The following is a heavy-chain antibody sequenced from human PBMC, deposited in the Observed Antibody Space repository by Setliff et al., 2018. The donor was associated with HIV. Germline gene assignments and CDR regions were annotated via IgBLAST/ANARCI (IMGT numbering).Heavy chain of an antibody. D-gene: IGHD6-13*01. CDR2: IYSSGST. J-gene: IGHJ6*02. V-gene: IGHV4-39*07. CDR3: TRAEQQLPYYYYYYGMDV. CDR1: GGSISSSSYY. Sequence: SETLSLTCTVSGGSISSSSYYWGWIRQPPGKGLEWIGYIYSSGSTNYNPSLKSRVTISVDTSKNQFSLKLSSVTAADTAVYYCTRAEQQLPYYYYYYGMDVWGQGTTVTVSS.